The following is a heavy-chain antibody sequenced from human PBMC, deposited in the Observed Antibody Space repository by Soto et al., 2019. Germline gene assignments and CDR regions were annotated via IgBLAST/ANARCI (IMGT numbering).Heavy chain of an antibody. Sequence: ASVKVSCKASGYTFTSYGISWLRQSPGQGLEWMGWISAYNGNTNYAQKLQGRVTMTTDTSTSTAYMELRSLRSDDTAVYYCARDTYCDFWSGYYSYYGMDVWGQGTTVTVSS. CDR1: GYTFTSYG. CDR3: ARDTYCDFWSGYYSYYGMDV. J-gene: IGHJ6*02. CDR2: ISAYNGNT. V-gene: IGHV1-18*01. D-gene: IGHD3-3*01.